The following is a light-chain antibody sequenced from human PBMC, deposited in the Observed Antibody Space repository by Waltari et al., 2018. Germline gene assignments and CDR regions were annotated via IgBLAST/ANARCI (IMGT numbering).Light chain of an antibody. CDR3: HQYNSWPPYT. CDR1: QNIGNK. Sequence: EIVMTQSPDTLSVSPGERATLSCRASQNIGNKLAWYQQKPGQAPRLLIYGASSTAIGIPDRFSGSGSGTEFTLTISSLQAEDFAVYLCHQYNSWPPYTFGQGTKLEIK. V-gene: IGKV3-15*01. J-gene: IGKJ2*01. CDR2: GAS.